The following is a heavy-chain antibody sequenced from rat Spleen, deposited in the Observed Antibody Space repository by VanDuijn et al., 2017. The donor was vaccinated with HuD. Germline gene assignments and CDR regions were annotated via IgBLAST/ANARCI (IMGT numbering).Heavy chain of an antibody. CDR3: ARQGPYGYTAYWYFDF. J-gene: IGHJ1*01. CDR2: ITTSGDNT. Sequence: EVQLVESGGGLVQPGRSMKLSCAASGFTFSNYYMAWVRQAPTKGLEWVASITTSGDNTYYRDSVKGRFTISRDNTKTTLYLQMDSLRSEDTATYYCARQGPYGYTAYWYFDFWGPGTMVTVSS. V-gene: IGHV5-25*01. D-gene: IGHD1-4*01. CDR1: GFTFSNYY.